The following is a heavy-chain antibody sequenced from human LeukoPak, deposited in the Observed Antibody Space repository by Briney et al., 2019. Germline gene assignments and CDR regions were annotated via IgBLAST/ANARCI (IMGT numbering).Heavy chain of an antibody. CDR3: ARGGEFQLLSPLYYYYGMDV. V-gene: IGHV3-33*01. CDR2: IWYDGSNK. J-gene: IGHJ6*04. CDR1: GFTFSSYG. Sequence: GGSLRLSCAASGFTFSSYGMHWVRQAPGKGLEWVAVIWYDGSNKYYADSVKGRFTISRDNSKNTLYLQMNSLRAEDTAVYYCARGGEFQLLSPLYYYYGMDVWGKGTRSPSPQ. D-gene: IGHD2-2*01.